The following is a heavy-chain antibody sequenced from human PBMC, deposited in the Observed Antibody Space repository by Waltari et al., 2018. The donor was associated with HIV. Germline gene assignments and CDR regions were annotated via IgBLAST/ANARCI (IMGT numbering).Heavy chain of an antibody. CDR3: ARGLSDGNWNWRGNGMDV. CDR2: INHSGST. D-gene: IGHD1-7*01. V-gene: IGHV4-34*01. CDR1: GGSFSGYS. Sequence: QVQLQQWGAGLLKPSETLSLTCAVYGGSFSGYSWSWIRQPPGKGLEWIGEINHSGSTNYNPSLKSRVTISVDTSKNQFSLKLSSVTAADTAVYYCARGLSDGNWNWRGNGMDVWGQGTTVTVSS. J-gene: IGHJ6*02.